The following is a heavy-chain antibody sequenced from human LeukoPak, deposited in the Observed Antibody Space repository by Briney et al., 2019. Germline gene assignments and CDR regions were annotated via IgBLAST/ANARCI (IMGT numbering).Heavy chain of an antibody. CDR2: IYYTGRS. V-gene: IGHV4-39*01. CDR3: ARPEYSGSYTY. D-gene: IGHD1-26*01. CDR1: GGSIDSSSYY. Sequence: SETLSLTSTVPGGSIDSSSYYWGWIRQPPGKGLEWIGSIYYTGRSYYNPSLKSRVTIAVDTSKNQFSLKLSSVTAADTAVYYCARPEYSGSYTYWGQGTLVTVSS. J-gene: IGHJ4*02.